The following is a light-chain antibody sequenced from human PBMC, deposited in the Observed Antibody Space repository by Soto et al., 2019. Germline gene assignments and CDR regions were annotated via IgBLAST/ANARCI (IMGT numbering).Light chain of an antibody. J-gene: IGKJ1*01. CDR1: QSISSW. CDR3: QQYNSYSET. Sequence: IQMKMSRSAVRAAGEDRSSLRSPASQSISSWLAWYQQKPGKAPKLLIYDASSLESGVPSRFSGSGSGTEFTLTISSLQPDDFATHYSQQYNSYSETFGQGTKVDIK. V-gene: IGKV1-5*01. CDR2: DAS.